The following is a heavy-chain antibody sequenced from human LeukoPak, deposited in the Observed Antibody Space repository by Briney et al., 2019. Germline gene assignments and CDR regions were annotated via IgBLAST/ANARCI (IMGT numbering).Heavy chain of an antibody. CDR3: AELGITMIGGV. D-gene: IGHD3-10*02. V-gene: IGHV3-23*01. J-gene: IGHJ6*03. CDR1: GFIVNTNY. CDR2: ISGSGGRT. Sequence: GSLRLSCAASGFIVNTNYMSWVRQVPGKGLEWVSAISGSGGRTYHADSVKGRFTISRDNSKNTLYLQMNSLRAEDTAVYYCAELGITMIGGVWGKGTTVTISS.